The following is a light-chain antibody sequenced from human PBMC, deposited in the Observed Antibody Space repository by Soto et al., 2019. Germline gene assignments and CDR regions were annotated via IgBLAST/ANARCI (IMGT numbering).Light chain of an antibody. CDR2: LGS. CDR3: MQALQTPRS. CDR1: QSLLHSNGYNY. Sequence: DIVMTQSPLSLPVTPGEPASICCRSSQSLLHSNGYNYLDWYLQKPGQSPQLLIYLGSNRASGVPDRFSGSGSGTDFTLKISRVEAEDVGVYYCMQALQTPRSFGGGTKVEIK. J-gene: IGKJ4*01. V-gene: IGKV2-28*01.